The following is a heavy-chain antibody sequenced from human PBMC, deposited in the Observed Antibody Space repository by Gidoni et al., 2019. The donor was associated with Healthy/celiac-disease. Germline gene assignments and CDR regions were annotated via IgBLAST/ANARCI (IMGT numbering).Heavy chain of an antibody. CDR2: ISSSSSYI. CDR3: AGRVVWVY. D-gene: IGHD2-8*02. V-gene: IGHV3-21*01. Sequence: EVQLVESGGGLVKPGGSLRLSCAASGFTFSSYSMNWVRQAPGKGLEGDSSISSSSSYIYYADSVKGRFTISRDNAKNSLYLQMNSLRAEDTAVYYCAGRVVWVYWGQGTLVTVSS. CDR1: GFTFSSYS. J-gene: IGHJ4*02.